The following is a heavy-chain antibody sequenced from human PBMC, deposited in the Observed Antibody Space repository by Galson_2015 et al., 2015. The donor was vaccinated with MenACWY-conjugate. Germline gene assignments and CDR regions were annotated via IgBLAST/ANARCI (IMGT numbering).Heavy chain of an antibody. CDR1: GYTSTTDS. CDR2: INPSSGTT. J-gene: IGHJ4*02. CDR3: AGRNSSGGRGDFDY. D-gene: IGHD2-15*01. V-gene: IGHV1-46*01. Sequence: SVKVSCKASGYTSTTDSIHWVRQAPGQGLEWMGRINPSSGTTTYALKFQGRVTMTRDTSYMELYSLRPEDTAVYYCAGRNSSGGRGDFDYWGQGTLVTVSS.